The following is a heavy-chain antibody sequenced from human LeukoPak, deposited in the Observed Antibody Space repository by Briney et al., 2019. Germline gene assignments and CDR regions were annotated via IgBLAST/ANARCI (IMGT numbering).Heavy chain of an antibody. J-gene: IGHJ6*02. CDR2: ISSRSSDT. D-gene: IGHD3-10*01. CDR1: GFTFSRYS. CDR3: ARGSGSCSGGMDV. V-gene: IGHV3-21*05. Sequence: GGSLRLSCAASGFTFSRYSMNWVRQAPGKGLEWVSHISSRSSDTYYADSVKGRFTISRDNAKNSLYLQMNSLRAEDTAVYYCARGSGSCSGGMDVWGQGTTVTVSS.